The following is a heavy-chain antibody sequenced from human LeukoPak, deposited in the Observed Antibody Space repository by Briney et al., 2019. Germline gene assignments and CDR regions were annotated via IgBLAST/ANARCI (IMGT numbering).Heavy chain of an antibody. V-gene: IGHV4-59*01. CDR2: IYYSGST. CDR3: ARALGYDYVWGSYRPHYFDY. Sequence: PSETLSLTCTVSGGSISSYYWNWIRQPPGKGLEWIGYIYYSGSTNYNPSLKSRVTISVDTSKNQFSLKLSSVTAADTAVYYCARALGYDYVWGSYRPHYFDYWGQGTLVTVSS. CDR1: GGSISSYY. D-gene: IGHD3-16*02. J-gene: IGHJ4*02.